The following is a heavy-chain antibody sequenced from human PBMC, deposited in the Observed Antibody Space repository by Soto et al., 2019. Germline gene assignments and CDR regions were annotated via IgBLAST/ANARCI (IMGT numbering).Heavy chain of an antibody. CDR1: GYSFTSYW. D-gene: IGHD2-2*01. Sequence: GESLKISCKGSGYSFTSYWISWVRQMPGKGLEWMGRIDPSDSYTNYSPSFQGHVTISADKSISTAYLQWSSLKASDTAMYYCARRAPLSGTSTSCYYYGIYVWDRGSRCTVAS. V-gene: IGHV5-10-1*01. CDR3: ARRAPLSGTSTSCYYYGIYV. CDR2: IDPSDSYT. J-gene: IGHJ6*02.